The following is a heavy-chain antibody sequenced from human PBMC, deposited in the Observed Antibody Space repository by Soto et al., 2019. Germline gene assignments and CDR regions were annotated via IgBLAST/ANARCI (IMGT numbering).Heavy chain of an antibody. D-gene: IGHD3-22*01. V-gene: IGHV1-18*01. CDR2: ISAYNGNT. J-gene: IGHJ5*02. CDR1: GYTFTSYG. CDR3: ARARLFYYDSSGYGWFDP. Sequence: GASVKVSCKASGYTFTSYGISWVRQAPGQGLEWMGWISAYNGNTNYAQKLQGRVTMTTDTSTSTAYMELRSLRSDDTAVYYCARARLFYYDSSGYGWFDPWGQGTLVTVSS.